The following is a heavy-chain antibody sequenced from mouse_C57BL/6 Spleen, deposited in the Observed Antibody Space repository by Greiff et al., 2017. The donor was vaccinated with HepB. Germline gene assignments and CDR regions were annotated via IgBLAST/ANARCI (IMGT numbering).Heavy chain of an antibody. CDR3: ARGYYYGSSPYAMDY. CDR1: GFTFSDYG. V-gene: IGHV5-17*01. CDR2: ISSGSSTI. D-gene: IGHD1-1*01. Sequence: EVMLVESGGGLVKPGGSLKLSCAASGFTFSDYGMHWVRQAPEKGLEWVAYISSGSSTIYYADTVKGRFTISRDNAKNTLFLQMTSLRSEDTPMYYCARGYYYGSSPYAMDYWGQGTSVTVSS. J-gene: IGHJ4*01.